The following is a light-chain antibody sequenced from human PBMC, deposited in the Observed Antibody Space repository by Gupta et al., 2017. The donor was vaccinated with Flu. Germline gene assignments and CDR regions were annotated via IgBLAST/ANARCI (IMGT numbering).Light chain of an antibody. CDR1: NIGSKS. J-gene: IGLJ1*01. V-gene: IGLV3-21*02. Sequence: ARITCGGNNIGSKSLHWYQQKPGQAPVLVVYDDNHRPSGIPERFSGSNSGNTATLTITRVEVGDEADYYCQVWDFGGDRYYVFGT. CDR2: DDN. CDR3: QVWDFGGDRYYV.